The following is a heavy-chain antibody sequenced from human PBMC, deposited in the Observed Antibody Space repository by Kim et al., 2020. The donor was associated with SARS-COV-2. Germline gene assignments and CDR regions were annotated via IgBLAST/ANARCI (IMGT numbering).Heavy chain of an antibody. Sequence: GGSLRLSCAASGFIFSDYYMSWIRQAPGKGLEWVSYISSSSSYTNYADSVKGRFTISRDNAKNSLYLQMNSLRAEDTAVYYCARDLRTYDYVWGSYRYKSFAYWGQGTLVTVSS. V-gene: IGHV3-11*05. J-gene: IGHJ4*02. CDR3: ARDLRTYDYVWGSYRYKSFAY. CDR1: GFIFSDYY. D-gene: IGHD3-16*02. CDR2: ISSSSSYT.